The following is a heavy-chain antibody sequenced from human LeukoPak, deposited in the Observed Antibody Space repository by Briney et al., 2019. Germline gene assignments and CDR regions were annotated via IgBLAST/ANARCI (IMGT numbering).Heavy chain of an antibody. CDR1: GFTFSSYG. J-gene: IGHJ4*02. CDR2: IWYDGSNK. CDR3: ARDPSSGWYRRSFDY. D-gene: IGHD6-19*01. V-gene: IGHV3-33*01. Sequence: QPGRSLRLSCAASGFTFSSYGMHWVRQAPGKGLEWVAVIWYDGSNKYYADSVKGRFTISRDNSKNTLYLQMNSLRAEDTAVYYCARDPSSGWYRRSFDYWGQGTLVTVSS.